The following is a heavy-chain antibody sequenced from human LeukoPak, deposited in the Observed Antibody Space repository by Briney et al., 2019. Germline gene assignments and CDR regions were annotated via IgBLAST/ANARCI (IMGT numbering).Heavy chain of an antibody. J-gene: IGHJ4*02. CDR2: ISYSGST. Sequence: SETLSLTCTVSGGSVNSGTYYWSWIRRPPGKGLEWIGYISYSGSTNYNPSLKSRVTISVDTSKNQFSLKLSSVTAADTAVYYCARGGRWLQFNYWGQGTLVTVSS. CDR3: ARGGRWLQFNY. V-gene: IGHV4-61*01. D-gene: IGHD5-24*01. CDR1: GGSVNSGTYY.